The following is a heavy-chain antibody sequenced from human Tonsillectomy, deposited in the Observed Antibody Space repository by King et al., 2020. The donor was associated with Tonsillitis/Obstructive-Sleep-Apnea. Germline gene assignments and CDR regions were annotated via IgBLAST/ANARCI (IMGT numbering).Heavy chain of an antibody. CDR2: IWYDGSNK. CDR3: ARARRISGYEDPFDY. J-gene: IGHJ4*02. Sequence: VQLVESGGGVVQPGRSLRLSCAASGFTFNNYGMHWVRQAPGKGLEWMSVIWYDGSNKYYADSVKGRFTISRDNSKNTLYLQMDSLRVEDTAVYFCARARRISGYEDPFDYGGQGTLVTVSS. CDR1: GFTFNNYG. V-gene: IGHV3-33*01. D-gene: IGHD5-12*01.